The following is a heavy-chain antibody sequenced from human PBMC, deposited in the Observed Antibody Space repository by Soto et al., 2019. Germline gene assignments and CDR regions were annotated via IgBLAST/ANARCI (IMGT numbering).Heavy chain of an antibody. CDR2: ISGSSSSYM. CDR1: GFTCSSYA. J-gene: IGHJ4*02. Sequence: GGSLRLSCAASGFTCSSYAMSWVRQAPGKGLEWVSAISGSSSSYMNYADSVKGRFTISRDNAKNSLYLHMNSLRAEDTAVYYCARDHYGSGNYYFDYWGQGTLVTVSS. CDR3: ARDHYGSGNYYFDY. V-gene: IGHV3-21*01. D-gene: IGHD3-10*01.